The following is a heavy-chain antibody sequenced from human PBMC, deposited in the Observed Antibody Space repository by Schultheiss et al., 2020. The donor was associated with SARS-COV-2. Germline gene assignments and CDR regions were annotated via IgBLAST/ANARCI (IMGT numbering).Heavy chain of an antibody. D-gene: IGHD3-22*01. Sequence: GESLKISCAASGFTFSSYAMSWVRQAPGKGLEWVSAISGSGGSTYYADSVKGRFTISRDNSKNTLYLQMNSLRAEETAVYYCAKDVYYYDSSGYYYYWGQGTLVTVSS. CDR1: GFTFSSYA. V-gene: IGHV3-23*01. CDR2: ISGSGGST. CDR3: AKDVYYYDSSGYYYY. J-gene: IGHJ4*02.